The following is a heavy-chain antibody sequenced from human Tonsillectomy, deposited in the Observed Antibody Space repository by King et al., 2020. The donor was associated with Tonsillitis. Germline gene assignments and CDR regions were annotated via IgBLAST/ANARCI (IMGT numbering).Heavy chain of an antibody. Sequence: VQLVESGGGVVQPGRSLRLSCAASGFTFRSYAMHWVRQAPGKGLEWVAVISYDGSNKYYADSVKGRFTFSRDNSKNTLYLQMNSLRNEDTAVYYCASSYDYGGNSCLDYWGQGTLVTVSS. V-gene: IGHV3-30-3*01. D-gene: IGHD4-23*01. CDR1: GFTFRSYA. CDR3: ASSYDYGGNSCLDY. CDR2: ISYDGSNK. J-gene: IGHJ4*02.